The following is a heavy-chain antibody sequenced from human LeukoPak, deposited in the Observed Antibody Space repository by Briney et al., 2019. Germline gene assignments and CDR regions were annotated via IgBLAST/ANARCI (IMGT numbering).Heavy chain of an antibody. CDR1: GGSFSGYY. CDR3: ATVGYSYVGPRTPSAHRRTGAFDI. D-gene: IGHD5-18*01. V-gene: IGHV4-34*01. J-gene: IGHJ3*02. CDR2: INHSGST. Sequence: PSETLSLTCAVYGGSFSGYYWSWIRQPPGKGLEWIGEINHSGSTNYNPSLKSRVTISVDTSKNQFSLKLSSMTAADTAVYYCATVGYSYVGPRTPSAHRRTGAFDIWGQGTMVTVSS.